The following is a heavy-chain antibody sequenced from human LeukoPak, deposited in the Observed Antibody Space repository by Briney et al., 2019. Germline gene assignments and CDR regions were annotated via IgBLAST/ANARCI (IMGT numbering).Heavy chain of an antibody. V-gene: IGHV5-51*01. CDR1: GYSFTSCW. J-gene: IGHJ6*02. Sequence: PGESLKISCKGSGYSFTSCWIGWVRQMPGKGLEWMGIIYPGDSDTRYSPSFQGQVTISADKSISTAYLQWSSLKASDTAMYYCARGRGTYSSSWYYYYYYYGMDVWGQGTTVTVSS. CDR3: ARGRGTYSSSWYYYYYYYGMDV. D-gene: IGHD6-13*01. CDR2: IYPGDSDT.